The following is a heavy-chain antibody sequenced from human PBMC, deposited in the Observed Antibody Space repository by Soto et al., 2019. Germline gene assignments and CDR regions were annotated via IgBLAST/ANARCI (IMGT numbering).Heavy chain of an antibody. J-gene: IGHJ6*02. CDR1: GDSVSSNSAA. D-gene: IGHD6-19*01. CDR3: ARRSGWYRGYYYYGMDV. CDR2: TYYRSKWYN. V-gene: IGHV6-1*01. Sequence: SQTLSLTCAISGDSVSSNSAAWNWIRQSPSRGLEWLGRTYYRSKWYNDYAVSVKSRITINPDTSKNQFSLQLNSVTPEDTAVYYCARRSGWYRGYYYYGMDVWGQGTTVTVSS.